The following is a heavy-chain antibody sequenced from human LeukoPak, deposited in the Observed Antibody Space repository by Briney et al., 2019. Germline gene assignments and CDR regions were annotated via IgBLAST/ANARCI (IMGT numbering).Heavy chain of an antibody. V-gene: IGHV1-8*01. CDR1: GYTFTSYD. Sequence: PGASVKVSCKASGYTFTSYDINWVRQATGQGLEWMGWMNPNSGNTGYAQKFQGRVTMTRNTSISTAYMELSSLRSEDTAVCYCARGYRVATNYNWFDPWGQGTLVTVSS. D-gene: IGHD5-12*01. CDR3: ARGYRVATNYNWFDP. J-gene: IGHJ5*02. CDR2: MNPNSGNT.